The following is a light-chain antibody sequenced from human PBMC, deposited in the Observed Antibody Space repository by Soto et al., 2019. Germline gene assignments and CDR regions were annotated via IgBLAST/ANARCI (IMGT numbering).Light chain of an antibody. V-gene: IGKV1-5*03. CDR1: QTISSW. J-gene: IGKJ1*01. CDR2: KAS. Sequence: DIQMTQSPSTLSGSVGDRVTITCRASQTISSWLAWYQQKPGKAPKLLIYKASTLKSGVPSRFSGSGSGTEFSRTISSLQPDDCATYYCQHYNSYAEACGQGTKVELK. CDR3: QHYNSYAEA.